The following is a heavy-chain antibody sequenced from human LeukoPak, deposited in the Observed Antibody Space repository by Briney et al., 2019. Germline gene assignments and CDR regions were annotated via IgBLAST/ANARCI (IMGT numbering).Heavy chain of an antibody. CDR3: ATGRTYYYDSSGYYYN. Sequence: GGSLRLSCAASGFTFSDYYMSWIRQAPGKGLEWVSYISSSGSTIYYADSVKGRFTISRDNAKNSLYLQMNSLRAEDTAVYYCATGRTYYYDSSGYYYNWGQGTLVTVSS. CDR1: GFTFSDYY. CDR2: ISSSGSTI. D-gene: IGHD3-22*01. J-gene: IGHJ4*02. V-gene: IGHV3-11*01.